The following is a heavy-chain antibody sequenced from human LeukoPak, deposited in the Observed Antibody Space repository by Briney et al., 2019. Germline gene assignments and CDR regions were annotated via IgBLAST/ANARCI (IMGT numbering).Heavy chain of an antibody. CDR2: INHSGST. V-gene: IGHV4-34*01. Sequence: SETLSLTCAVYGGSFSGYYWSWIRQPPRKGLEWIGEINHSGSTNYNPSLKSRVTISVDTSKNQFSLKLSSVTAADTAVYYCARGREYRSTWYFDLWGRGTLVTVSS. J-gene: IGHJ2*01. CDR1: GGSFSGYY. CDR3: ARGREYRSTWYFDL. D-gene: IGHD6-13*01.